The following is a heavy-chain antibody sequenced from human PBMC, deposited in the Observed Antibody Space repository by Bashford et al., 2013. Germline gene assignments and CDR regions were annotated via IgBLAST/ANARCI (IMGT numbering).Heavy chain of an antibody. V-gene: IGHV4-59*01. D-gene: IGHD6-19*01. CDR2: IYYSGST. CDR1: GGSISSYY. Sequence: SETLSLTCTVSGGSISSYYWSWIRQPPGKGLEWIGYIYYSGSTNYNPSLKSRVTISVDTSKNQFSLKLSSVTAADTAVYYCARRRITVAGSPFDYVGPGNPWSPSPQ. CDR3: ARRRITVAGSPFDY. J-gene: IGHJ4*02.